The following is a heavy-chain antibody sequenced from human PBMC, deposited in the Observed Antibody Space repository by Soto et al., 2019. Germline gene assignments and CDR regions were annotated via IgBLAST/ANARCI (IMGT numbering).Heavy chain of an antibody. CDR3: ARSHKTYYYAMDV. V-gene: IGHV4-39*07. CDR2: IYYSGST. Sequence: PSETLSLTCTVSGGSISSSSYYWGWIRQPPGKGLEWIGSIYYSGSTYYNPSLKSRVTISVDTSKNQFSLKLSSVTAADTAVYYCARSHKTYYYAMDVWGQGTTVTVSS. D-gene: IGHD2-15*01. J-gene: IGHJ6*02. CDR1: GGSISSSSYY.